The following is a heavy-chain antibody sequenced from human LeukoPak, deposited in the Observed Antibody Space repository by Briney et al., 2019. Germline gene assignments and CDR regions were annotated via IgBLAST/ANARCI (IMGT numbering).Heavy chain of an antibody. Sequence: GGSLRLSCAASGFTFSSYTMNWVRQAPGKGLEWVSSITSSSSYIYYADSVKGRFTISRDNAKNSLYLQMNSLRAEDTAVYYCARGADWEDYWGQGTLVTVSS. CDR3: ARGADWEDY. CDR2: ITSSSSYI. V-gene: IGHV3-21*01. CDR1: GFTFSSYT. J-gene: IGHJ4*02. D-gene: IGHD3-9*01.